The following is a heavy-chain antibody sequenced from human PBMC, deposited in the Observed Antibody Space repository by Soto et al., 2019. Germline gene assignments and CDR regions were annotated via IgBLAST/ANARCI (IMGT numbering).Heavy chain of an antibody. CDR1: GFTFSSYA. J-gene: IGHJ4*02. D-gene: IGHD5-18*01. Sequence: QVQLVESGGGVVQPGRSLRLSCAASGFTFSSYAMHWVRQAPGKGLEWVAVISYDGSNKYYADSVKGRFTISRDNSENTLYLQMNRLRAEDTAVYYCAKDQGRGGYSYGYFSPYFDYWGQGTLVTVSS. CDR2: ISYDGSNK. CDR3: AKDQGRGGYSYGYFSPYFDY. V-gene: IGHV3-30-3*01.